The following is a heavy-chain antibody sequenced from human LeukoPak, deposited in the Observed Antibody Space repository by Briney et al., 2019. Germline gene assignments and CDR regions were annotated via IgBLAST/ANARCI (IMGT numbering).Heavy chain of an antibody. Sequence: PSETLSLTCTVSGGSISSGGYYWSWIRQHPGKGLEWIGYIYYSGSTYYNPSLKSRVTISVDTSKNQFSLKLSSVTAADTAVYYCARVESMDYYDSSGFFQHWGRGTLVTVSS. CDR2: IYYSGST. CDR3: ARVESMDYYDSSGFFQH. J-gene: IGHJ1*01. V-gene: IGHV4-31*03. D-gene: IGHD3-22*01. CDR1: GGSISSGGYY.